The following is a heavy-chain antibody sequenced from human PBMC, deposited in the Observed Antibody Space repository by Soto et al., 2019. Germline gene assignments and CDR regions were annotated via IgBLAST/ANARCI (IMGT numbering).Heavy chain of an antibody. V-gene: IGHV1-8*01. J-gene: IGHJ6*02. CDR2: MNPNSGNT. Sequence: ASVKVSCKASGYTFTSYDINWVRQATGQGLEWMGWMNPNSGNTGYAQKFQGRVTMTRNTSISTAYMELSSLRPEDTAVYYCARSLQGPYYYYYGMDVWGQGTTVTVSS. CDR1: GYTFTSYD. CDR3: ARSLQGPYYYYYGMDV.